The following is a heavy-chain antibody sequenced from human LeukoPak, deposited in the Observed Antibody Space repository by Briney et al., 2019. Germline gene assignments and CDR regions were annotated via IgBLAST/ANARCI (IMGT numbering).Heavy chain of an antibody. CDR3: AKDHSSSWYDASLGY. D-gene: IGHD6-13*01. V-gene: IGHV3-30*02. Sequence: PGGSLRLSCAASGFTFSSYGMHWVRQAPGKGREWVAFIRYDGSNKYYADSVKGRFTISRDNSKNTLYLQMNSLRAEDTAVYYCAKDHSSSWYDASLGYWGQGTLVTVSS. J-gene: IGHJ4*02. CDR1: GFTFSSYG. CDR2: IRYDGSNK.